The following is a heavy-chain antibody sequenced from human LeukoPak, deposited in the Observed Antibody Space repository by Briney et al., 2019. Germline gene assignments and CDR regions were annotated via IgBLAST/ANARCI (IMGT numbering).Heavy chain of an antibody. CDR3: ARGWGWGIVVVPAAGHFDY. J-gene: IGHJ4*02. D-gene: IGHD2-2*01. V-gene: IGHV4-34*01. CDR1: GGSFSGYY. Sequence: PSETLSLTCAVYGGSFSGYYWSWIRQPPGKGLEWIGEINHSGSTNYNPSLKSRVTISVDTSKNQSSLKLSSVTAADTAVYYCARGWGWGIVVVPAAGHFDYWGQGTLVTVSS. CDR2: INHSGST.